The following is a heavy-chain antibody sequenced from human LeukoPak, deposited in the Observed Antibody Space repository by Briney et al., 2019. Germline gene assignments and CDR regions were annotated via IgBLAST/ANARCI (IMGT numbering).Heavy chain of an antibody. J-gene: IGHJ6*02. V-gene: IGHV3-33*01. D-gene: IGHD3-10*01. Sequence: GGSLRLSCAASGFTFSSYGMHWVRQAPGKGLEWVAVIWYDGSNKYYADSVKGRFTISRDNSKITLYLQMNSLRAEDTAVYYCARGYGSGSYYRIHYYYGMDVWGQGTTVTVSS. CDR3: ARGYGSGSYYRIHYYYGMDV. CDR2: IWYDGSNK. CDR1: GFTFSSYG.